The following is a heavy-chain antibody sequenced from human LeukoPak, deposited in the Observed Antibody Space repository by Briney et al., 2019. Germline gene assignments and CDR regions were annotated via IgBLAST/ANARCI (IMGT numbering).Heavy chain of an antibody. CDR3: TRDPRDDFWSGYLFEKDY. D-gene: IGHD3-3*01. CDR2: IRSKAYGGTT. CDR1: GFTFGDYA. Sequence: GGSLRLSCTASGFTFGDYAMSWVRQAPGKGLEWVGFIRSKAYGGTTEYAASVKGRFTISRDDSKSIAYLQMNSLKTEDTAVYYCTRDPRDDFWSGYLFEKDYWGQGTLVTVSS. V-gene: IGHV3-49*04. J-gene: IGHJ4*02.